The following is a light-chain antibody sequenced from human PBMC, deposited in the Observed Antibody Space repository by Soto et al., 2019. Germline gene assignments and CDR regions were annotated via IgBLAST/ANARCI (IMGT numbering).Light chain of an antibody. CDR2: AAS. Sequence: EIVMTQSPATLSVSPGERVTLSCRASQSVTRNLAWYQHTPGQSPRLLISAASSVASSLPSRCSGSGSGTDFTLTISGLQSEDAAVYYCQQYHHWPVTFGGGTKVEIK. J-gene: IGKJ4*01. CDR1: QSVTRN. CDR3: QQYHHWPVT. V-gene: IGKV3-15*01.